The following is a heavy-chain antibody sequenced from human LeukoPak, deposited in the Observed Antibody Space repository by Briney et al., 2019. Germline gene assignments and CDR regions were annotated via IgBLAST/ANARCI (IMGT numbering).Heavy chain of an antibody. CDR1: GFTFSSYE. V-gene: IGHV3-48*03. Sequence: GGSLRLSCAVSGFTFSSYEMNWVRQAPGKGLEWVSYISSSGSTIYYADSVKGRFTISRDNAKNSLYLQMNSLRAEDTAVYYCARAGRDGYNYLTSGYWGQGTLVTVSS. J-gene: IGHJ4*02. D-gene: IGHD5-24*01. CDR3: ARAGRDGYNYLTSGY. CDR2: ISSSGSTI.